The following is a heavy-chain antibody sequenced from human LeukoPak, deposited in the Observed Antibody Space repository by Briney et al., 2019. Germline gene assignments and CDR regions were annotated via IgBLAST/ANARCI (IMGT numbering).Heavy chain of an antibody. CDR3: AGAQYCSSTRCYTLDY. CDR2: INPNSGGT. CDR1: GYTFTGYY. D-gene: IGHD2-2*02. Sequence: ASVKVSCKASGYTFTGYYVHWVRQAPGQGLDWMGWINPNSGGTSYAQKFQGRVTMTRDTSISTAYVELSRLRSDDTALYFCAGAQYCSSTRCYTLDYWGQGTPVTVSS. V-gene: IGHV1-2*02. J-gene: IGHJ4*02.